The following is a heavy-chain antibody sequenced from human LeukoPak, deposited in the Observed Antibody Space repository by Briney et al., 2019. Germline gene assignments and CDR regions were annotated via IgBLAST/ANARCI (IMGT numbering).Heavy chain of an antibody. D-gene: IGHD6-6*01. CDR1: GYTFTSYS. CDR2: ISTYNGNS. J-gene: IGHJ4*02. Sequence: RASVKVSCKASGYTFTSYSINWVRQAPGQGLEWMGWISTYNGNSNYAQKLQGRVTMTTDTSTSTAYMELRSLRSDDTAMYYCAKDRWRDGSSSFDNWGQGTLVTVTS. V-gene: IGHV1-18*01. CDR3: AKDRWRDGSSSFDN.